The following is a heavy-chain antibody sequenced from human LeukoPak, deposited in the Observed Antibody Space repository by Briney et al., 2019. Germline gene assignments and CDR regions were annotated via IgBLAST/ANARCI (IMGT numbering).Heavy chain of an antibody. CDR2: ISGSGGST. CDR1: GFTFSSYA. CDR3: AKDLGYKTYYYDSSGYQPAFDY. J-gene: IGHJ4*02. Sequence: GGSLRLSCAASGFTFSSYAMSWVRQAPGKGLEWVSAISGSGGSTYYADSVKGRFTISRDNSKNPLYLQMNSLRAEDTAVYYCAKDLGYKTYYYDSSGYQPAFDYWGQGTLVTVSS. V-gene: IGHV3-23*01. D-gene: IGHD3-22*01.